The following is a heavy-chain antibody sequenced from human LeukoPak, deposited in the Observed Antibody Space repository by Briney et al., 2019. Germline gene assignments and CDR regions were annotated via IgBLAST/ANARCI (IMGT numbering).Heavy chain of an antibody. CDR3: ARVNSIFGVVIRFDP. CDR1: GYTFTSYD. Sequence: ASVKVSCKASGYTFTSYDINWVRQATGQGLEWMGWMNPNSGNTGYAQKFQGRVTMTRNTSISTDYMELSSLRSEDTAVYYCARVNSIFGVVIRFDPWGQGTLVTVSS. V-gene: IGHV1-8*01. J-gene: IGHJ5*02. CDR2: MNPNSGNT. D-gene: IGHD3-3*02.